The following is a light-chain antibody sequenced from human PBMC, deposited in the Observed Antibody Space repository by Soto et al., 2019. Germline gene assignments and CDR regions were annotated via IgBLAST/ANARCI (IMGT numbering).Light chain of an antibody. CDR3: QSFDSSLGAHVV. CDR2: G. Sequence: QSVLTQPPSVSGAPGQRVTISCTGSSSNIGAGNDVHWYQQLPGTAPKRLNNGDRFSGSKSGTSAYLAITGLKSEDEADYFCQSFDSSLGAHVVFGGGTKLTVL. V-gene: IGLV1-40*01. J-gene: IGLJ2*01. CDR1: SSNIGAGND.